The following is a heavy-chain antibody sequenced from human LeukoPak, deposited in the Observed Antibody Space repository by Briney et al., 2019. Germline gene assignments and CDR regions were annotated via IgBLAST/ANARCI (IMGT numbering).Heavy chain of an antibody. Sequence: ASVKVSCKASGYTFTSYDINWVRQATGQGLEWMGWMNPNSGNTGYAQKFQGRVTITRNTSISTAYMELSSLRSEDTPVYYCARANRGGSGSYFPPRRVYYYYNDVWGKGTTVTVSS. CDR3: ARANRGGSGSYFPPRRVYYYYNDV. CDR2: MNPNSGNT. J-gene: IGHJ6*03. V-gene: IGHV1-8*03. D-gene: IGHD3-10*01. CDR1: GYTFTSYD.